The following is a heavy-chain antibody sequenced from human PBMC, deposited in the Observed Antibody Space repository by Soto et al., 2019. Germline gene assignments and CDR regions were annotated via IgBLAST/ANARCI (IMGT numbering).Heavy chain of an antibody. CDR3: ARGLNKAALSFEY. V-gene: IGHV3-20*04. Sequence: GGSLRLSCAASGFTFSSYAMSWVRQAPGKGLEWVSAISGSGASAGYADSVKGRFTISRDNAKNSLYLQMNSLRAEDTALYYCARGLNKAALSFEYWGQGTLVTVSS. CDR2: ISGSGASA. CDR1: GFTFSSYA. D-gene: IGHD6-25*01. J-gene: IGHJ4*01.